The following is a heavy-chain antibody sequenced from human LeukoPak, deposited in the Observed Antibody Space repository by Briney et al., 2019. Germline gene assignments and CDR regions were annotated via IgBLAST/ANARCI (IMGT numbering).Heavy chain of an antibody. CDR2: INPNSGGT. V-gene: IGHV1-2*02. D-gene: IGHD2-2*01. Sequence: GASVKVSCKASGYTFTDYYINWVRQAPGQGLEWMGWINPNSGGTNYAQKFQGRVTMTRDTSIRTAYMELSRLRSDDTAVYYCARGSSMIPAFDIWGQGTMVTVSS. J-gene: IGHJ3*02. CDR1: GYTFTDYY. CDR3: ARGSSMIPAFDI.